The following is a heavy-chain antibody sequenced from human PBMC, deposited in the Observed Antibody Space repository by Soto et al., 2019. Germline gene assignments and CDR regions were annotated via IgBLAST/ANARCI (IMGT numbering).Heavy chain of an antibody. CDR1: GGSISSSSYY. Sequence: QLQLQESGPGLVKPSETLSLTCTVSGGSISSSSYYWGWIRQPPGKGLEWIGGIYYSGSTYYNPSLKSRVTISVDTSKNQFSLKLSSVTAADTAVYYCARQGNSSSWYLFDYWGQGTLVTVSS. V-gene: IGHV4-39*01. J-gene: IGHJ4*02. CDR3: ARQGNSSSWYLFDY. D-gene: IGHD6-13*01. CDR2: IYYSGST.